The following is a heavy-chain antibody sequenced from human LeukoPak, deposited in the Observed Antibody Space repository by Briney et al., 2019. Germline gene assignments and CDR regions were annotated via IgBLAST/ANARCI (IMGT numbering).Heavy chain of an antibody. D-gene: IGHD5-18*01. CDR2: ISYDGGNK. J-gene: IGHJ4*02. V-gene: IGHV3-30*18. CDR3: AKDVDTAMVS. CDR1: GFTFSSYG. Sequence: PGGSLRLSCAASGFTFSSYGMHWVRQAPGKGLEWVAVISYDGGNKYYADSVKGRFTISRDNSKNTLYLQMNSLRAEDTAVYYCAKDVDTAMVSWGQGTLVTVSS.